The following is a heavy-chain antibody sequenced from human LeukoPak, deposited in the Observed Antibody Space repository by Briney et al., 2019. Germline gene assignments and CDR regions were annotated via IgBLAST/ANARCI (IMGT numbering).Heavy chain of an antibody. CDR2: IYYGGST. D-gene: IGHD3-22*01. J-gene: IGHJ5*02. V-gene: IGHV4-59*01. CDR1: GGSISSYY. Sequence: SETLSFTCTVSGGSISSYYWSWIRQPPGKGLEWIGYIYYGGSTNYNPSLKSRVTISVDTSKNQFSLKLSSVTAADTAVYYCARDLTYYYDSSGNWFDPWGQGTLVTVSS. CDR3: ARDLTYYYDSSGNWFDP.